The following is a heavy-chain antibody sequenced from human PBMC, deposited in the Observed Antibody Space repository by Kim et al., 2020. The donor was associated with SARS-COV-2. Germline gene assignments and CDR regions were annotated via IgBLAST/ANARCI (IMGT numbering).Heavy chain of an antibody. CDR3: AKLSGWHYFDY. CDR2: T. D-gene: IGHD6-19*01. V-gene: IGHV3-23*01. J-gene: IGHJ4*02. Sequence: TYYAASVKGRFTISRDNSKNTLYLHMKSLRAEDTAVYYCAKLSGWHYFDYWGQGTLVTVSS.